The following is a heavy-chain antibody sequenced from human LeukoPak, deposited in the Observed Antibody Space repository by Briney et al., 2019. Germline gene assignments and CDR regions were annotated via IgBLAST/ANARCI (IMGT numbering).Heavy chain of an antibody. CDR2: IIPIFGTA. CDR1: GGTFSSYA. J-gene: IGHJ4*02. Sequence: SVKVSCKASGGTFSSYAISWVRQAPGQGLEWMGGIIPIFGTANYAQKFQGRVTITADESTSTAYMELRSLRSDDTAVYYCARFSITGTTTDYWGQGTLVTVSS. D-gene: IGHD1-7*01. V-gene: IGHV1-69*01. CDR3: ARFSITGTTTDY.